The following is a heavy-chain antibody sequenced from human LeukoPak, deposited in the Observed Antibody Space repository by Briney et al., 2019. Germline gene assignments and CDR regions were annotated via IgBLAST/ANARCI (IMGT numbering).Heavy chain of an antibody. CDR2: INPNSGGT. Sequence: ASVKVSCKASGYSFIDYYIHWVRQAPGQGPEWMGWINPNSGGTNYAQKFQGRVTMTRDTSISTAYMELSRLRSDDTAVYFCARDSRYNNVGDYWGQGTLVTVSS. CDR1: GYSFIDYY. D-gene: IGHD3-10*01. V-gene: IGHV1-2*02. J-gene: IGHJ4*02. CDR3: ARDSRYNNVGDY.